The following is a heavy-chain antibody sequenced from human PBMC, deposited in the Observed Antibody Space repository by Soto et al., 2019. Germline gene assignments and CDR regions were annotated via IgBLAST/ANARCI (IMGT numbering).Heavy chain of an antibody. V-gene: IGHV3-30*04. J-gene: IGHJ4*02. CDR2: ISFDGRVT. CDR3: AREPYGARQYFDY. Sequence: QVQLVESGGGMVQPGTSLRLSCTASGFTFNSLSLHWVRQGPDKGLEWVAVISFDGRVTYYADFVKGRFTVSRDNSKNAIYLQVNSLRAEDTAVYYCAREPYGARQYFDYWGQGTLVTVSS. CDR1: GFTFNSLS. D-gene: IGHD2-8*01.